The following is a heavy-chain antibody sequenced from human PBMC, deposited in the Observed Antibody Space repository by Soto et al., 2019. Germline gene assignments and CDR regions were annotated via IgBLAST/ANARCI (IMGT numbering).Heavy chain of an antibody. Sequence: VKVSCKASGYTFTSYGISWVRQAPGQGLEWMGWISAYNGNTNYAQKLQGRVTMTTDTSTSTAYMELRSLRSDDTAVYYCARDKRYPPDVYYYGMDVWGQGTTVTVSS. CDR1: GYTFTSYG. CDR3: ARDKRYPPDVYYYGMDV. CDR2: ISAYNGNT. V-gene: IGHV1-18*04. D-gene: IGHD1-20*01. J-gene: IGHJ6*02.